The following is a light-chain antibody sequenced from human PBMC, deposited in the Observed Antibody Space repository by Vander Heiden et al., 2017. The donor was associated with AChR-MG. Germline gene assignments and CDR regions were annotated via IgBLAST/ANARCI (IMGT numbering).Light chain of an antibody. CDR2: GAF. CDR3: RQEDCSPRT. CDR1: QSVNSNY. V-gene: IGKV3-20*01. Sequence: EIVLTQSPGTLSLSPGERVTISCRASQSVNSNYLAWFQQKPGQVPRLLIYGAFRRATGIPDRFSGSGSGTDFTLTISRLEPEDFGVFYCRQEDCSPRTFGQGTRLEIK. J-gene: IGKJ2*01.